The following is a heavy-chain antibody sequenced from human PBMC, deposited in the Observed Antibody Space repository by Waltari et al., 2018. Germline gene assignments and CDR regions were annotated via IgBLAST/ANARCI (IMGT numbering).Heavy chain of an antibody. V-gene: IGHV4-31*03. Sequence: QVQLQESGPGLVKPSQTLSLTCTVSGGSISSGGSYWSWIRQHPGKGLEWIGYIFYSGSTCSNPCLNSRVTISVDTSKNQFSLKLSSVTAADTAVYYCARDPGNAFDIWGQGTMVTVSS. CDR3: ARDPGNAFDI. J-gene: IGHJ3*02. CDR1: GGSISSGGSY. CDR2: IFYSGST.